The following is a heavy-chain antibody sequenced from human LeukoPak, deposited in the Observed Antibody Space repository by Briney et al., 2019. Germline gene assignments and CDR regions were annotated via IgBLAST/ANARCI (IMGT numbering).Heavy chain of an antibody. CDR2: IRYDGSNK. V-gene: IGHV3-30*02. Sequence: GGSLRLSCAASGFTFSSYGMHWVRQAPGKGLEWVAFIRYDGSNKYYADSVKGRFTISRDNSKNTLYLQMNSLRAEDTAVYYCAKGRASCYTCYYYMDVWGKGTTVTVSS. CDR1: GFTFSSYG. D-gene: IGHD2-2*02. J-gene: IGHJ6*03. CDR3: AKGRASCYTCYYYMDV.